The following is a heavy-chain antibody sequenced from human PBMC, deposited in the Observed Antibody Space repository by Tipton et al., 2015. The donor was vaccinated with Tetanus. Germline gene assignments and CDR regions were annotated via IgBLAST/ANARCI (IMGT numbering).Heavy chain of an antibody. CDR3: ARHGSSYWYFAL. CDR1: TDSISSTSYY. D-gene: IGHD2-2*01. Sequence: TLSLTCSVFTDSISSTSYYWVWLRQPPGKGLEWIGNVYSRGSTYYNPSLRSRVTISVDTSNNQFSLKLSSVTAADTATYYCARHGSSYWYFALWGRGTLVTVSS. V-gene: IGHV4-39*01. J-gene: IGHJ2*01. CDR2: VYSRGST.